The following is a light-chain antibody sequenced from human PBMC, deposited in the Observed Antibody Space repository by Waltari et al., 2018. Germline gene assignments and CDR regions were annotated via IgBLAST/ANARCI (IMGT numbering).Light chain of an antibody. J-gene: IGLJ3*02. CDR3: TSYAGSDKLL. Sequence: QSALTQPPSASGSPGQSVTIPCTGSSSDVGTYNFVPWYQKHPGKAPKRRIGDATERPSGFPERFSGSKSGNTAALSVSGLQAEDEADYYCTSYAGSDKLLFGGGTKLTVL. CDR2: DAT. V-gene: IGLV2-8*01. CDR1: SSDVGTYNF.